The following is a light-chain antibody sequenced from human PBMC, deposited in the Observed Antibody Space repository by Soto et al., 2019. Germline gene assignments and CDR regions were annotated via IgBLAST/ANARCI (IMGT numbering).Light chain of an antibody. CDR1: SSDVGGYNF. J-gene: IGLJ1*01. CDR3: SSYTTSSNVV. Sequence: QSVLTQPASVFGSPGQSITISCTGTSSDVGGYNFVSWYQQHPGKAPKLMIYEVSNRPSGVSNRFSGSKSGNTASLTISGLQPEDEADYYCSSYTTSSNVVFGTGKKVTVL. CDR2: EVS. V-gene: IGLV2-14*03.